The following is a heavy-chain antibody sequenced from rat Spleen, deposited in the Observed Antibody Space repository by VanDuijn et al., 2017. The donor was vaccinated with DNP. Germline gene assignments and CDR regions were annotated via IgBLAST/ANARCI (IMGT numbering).Heavy chain of an antibody. D-gene: IGHD1-2*01. CDR3: VRDDYSSHIPFAY. Sequence: EVQLVESGGGLVQPGRSLKLSCAASGFTFSNCNMAWVRQALKKGLEWVATISYDGSSTYYRDSVKGRFTISRDNAKSTLYLQMNSLRSEDMATYYCVRDDYSSHIPFAYWGQGALVTVSS. J-gene: IGHJ3*01. V-gene: IGHV5-7*01. CDR1: GFTFSNCN. CDR2: ISYDGSST.